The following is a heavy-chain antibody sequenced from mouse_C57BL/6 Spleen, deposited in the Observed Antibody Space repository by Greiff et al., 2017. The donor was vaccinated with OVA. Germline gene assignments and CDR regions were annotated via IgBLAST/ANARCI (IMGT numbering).Heavy chain of an antibody. CDR3: AREVSITTVVEGY. D-gene: IGHD1-1*01. J-gene: IGHJ2*01. CDR2: IYPRSGHT. Sequence: QVQLQQSGAELARPGASVKLSCKASGYTFTRYGLSWVKQSTGKGLAWIGEIYPRSGHTYYNAKFQGKATLTADKYSSTAYMELRSLTSEVSAVYFCAREVSITTVVEGYWGQGTTLTVSS. V-gene: IGHV1-81*01. CDR1: GYTFTRYG.